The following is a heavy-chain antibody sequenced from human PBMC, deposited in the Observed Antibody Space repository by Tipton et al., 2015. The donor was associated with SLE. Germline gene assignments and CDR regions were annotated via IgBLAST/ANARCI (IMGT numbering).Heavy chain of an antibody. CDR1: GGSISGHY. J-gene: IGHJ4*02. CDR2: KYYSGGT. V-gene: IGHV4-59*11. Sequence: TLSLTCSISGGSISGHYWSWIRQTPGKGLEWIGYKYYSGGTNSNPSLRSRVTISIDMSKNQFSLTLSSVTAADTAVYFCARNHWNSVDFWGQGTLVTVSS. D-gene: IGHD1-7*01. CDR3: ARNHWNSVDF.